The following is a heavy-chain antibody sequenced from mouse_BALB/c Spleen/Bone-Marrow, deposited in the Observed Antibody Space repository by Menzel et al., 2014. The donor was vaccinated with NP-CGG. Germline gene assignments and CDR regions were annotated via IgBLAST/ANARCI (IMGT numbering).Heavy chain of an antibody. CDR1: GFTFNYYY. V-gene: IGHV5-4*02. J-gene: IGHJ3*01. CDR3: ARDGEYRYDWFAY. CDR2: ISDGGDYT. D-gene: IGHD2-14*01. Sequence: VQLKDSGGGLVKPGGSLKLSCTASGFTFNYYYMYWVRQTPEKRLEWVATISDGGDYTYYLDSVKGRFTISRDNAKNNLYLQMSSLKSEDTAMYYCARDGEYRYDWFAYWGQGTLVTVSA.